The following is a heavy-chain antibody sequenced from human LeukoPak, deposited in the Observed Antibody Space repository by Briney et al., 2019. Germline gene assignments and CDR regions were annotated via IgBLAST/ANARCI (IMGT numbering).Heavy chain of an antibody. Sequence: PGGSLRLSCAASGFTFSSYGMSWVRQAPGKGLEWVAIISYDGSNKYYADSVKGRFTISRDNSKNTLYLQMNSLRAEDTAVYYCAKDLTTVTSQGDYWGQGTLVTVSS. CDR2: ISYDGSNK. J-gene: IGHJ4*02. CDR3: AKDLTTVTSQGDY. V-gene: IGHV3-30*18. CDR1: GFTFSSYG. D-gene: IGHD4-17*01.